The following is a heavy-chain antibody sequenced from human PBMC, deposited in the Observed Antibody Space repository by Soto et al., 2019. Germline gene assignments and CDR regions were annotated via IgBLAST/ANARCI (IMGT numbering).Heavy chain of an antibody. CDR1: GYTFVNYE. Sequence: QVQLVQSGAGVKKPGASVKVSCKASGYTFVNYEINWVRQATGQGLEWLGWMNPHSGDTFYAQNFQGIVTMTRNTSITTAYMELNSLKSEDTAVYYCARQQAMDYWGQGTLVTVSS. J-gene: IGHJ4*02. V-gene: IGHV1-8*01. CDR3: ARQQAMDY. CDR2: MNPHSGDT.